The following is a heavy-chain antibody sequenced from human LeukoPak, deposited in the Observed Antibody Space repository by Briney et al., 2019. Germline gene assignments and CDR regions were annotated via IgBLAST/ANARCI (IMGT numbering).Heavy chain of an antibody. CDR1: GFTFSSYA. Sequence: GGSLRLSCAASGFTFSSYAMHWVRQAPGKGLEYVSAISSNGGSTYYANSVKGRFTISRDNSKNTLYLQMGSLRAEDMAVYYCARGYCSSTSCRRFDYWGQGTLVTVSS. V-gene: IGHV3-64*01. CDR3: ARGYCSSTSCRRFDY. D-gene: IGHD2-2*01. CDR2: ISSNGGST. J-gene: IGHJ4*02.